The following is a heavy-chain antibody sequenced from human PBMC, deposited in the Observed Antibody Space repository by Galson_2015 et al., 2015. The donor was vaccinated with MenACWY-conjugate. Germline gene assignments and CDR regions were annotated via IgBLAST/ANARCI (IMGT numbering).Heavy chain of an antibody. CDR1: GFTFSSYA. D-gene: IGHD3-22*01. CDR2: ISGSGGSS. J-gene: IGHJ6*02. Sequence: SLRLSCAASGFTFSSYAMSWVRQAPGKGLEWVSLISGSGGSSYYADSVKGRFTISRDNSKNTLYLQMNSLRAEDTAVYYCAKRAYDEGYNYYYGMDVWGQGTTVTVSS. V-gene: IGHV3-23*01. CDR3: AKRAYDEGYNYYYGMDV.